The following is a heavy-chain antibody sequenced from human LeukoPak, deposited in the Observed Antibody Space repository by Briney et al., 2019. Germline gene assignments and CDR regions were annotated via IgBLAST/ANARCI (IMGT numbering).Heavy chain of an antibody. V-gene: IGHV4-39*07. CDR3: ARGISAAGSGSGAYWFDP. CDR1: GGSISSSSYY. J-gene: IGHJ5*02. D-gene: IGHD6-13*01. CDR2: IYYSGST. Sequence: PSETLSLTCTVSGGSISSSSYYWGWIRQPPGKGLEWIGSIYYSGSTYYNPSLKSRVTISVDTSKNQFSLKLSSVTAADTAVYYCARGISAAGSGSGAYWFDPWGQGTLVTVSS.